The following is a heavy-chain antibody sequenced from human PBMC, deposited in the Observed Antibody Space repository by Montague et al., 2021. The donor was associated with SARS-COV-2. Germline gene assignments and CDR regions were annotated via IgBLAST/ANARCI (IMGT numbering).Heavy chain of an antibody. D-gene: IGHD2-2*01. J-gene: IGHJ5*02. CDR3: ARQGDQLLLEYWFDP. V-gene: IGHV4-39*01. Sequence: SETLSLTCIVSGGSISSSSYYWGWIRQPPGKGLEWIGSIYYSGSTYYNPSLKSRVTISVDTSKNQFSLKLSSVTAADTAVYYCARQGDQLLLEYWFDPWGQGTLATVSS. CDR2: IYYSGST. CDR1: GGSISSSSYY.